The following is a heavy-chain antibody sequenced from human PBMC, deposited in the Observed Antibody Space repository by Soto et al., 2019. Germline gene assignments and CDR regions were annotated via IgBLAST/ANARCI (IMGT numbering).Heavy chain of an antibody. CDR3: AKDAYYYGSGSPSEY. CDR2: ISYDGSNK. V-gene: IGHV3-30*18. Sequence: VGSLRLSCAASGFTFSSYGMHWVRQAPGKGLEWVAVISYDGSNKYYADSVKGRFTISRDNSKNTLYLQMNSLRAEDTAVYYCAKDAYYYGSGSPSEYWGQGTLVTVSS. J-gene: IGHJ4*02. D-gene: IGHD3-10*01. CDR1: GFTFSSYG.